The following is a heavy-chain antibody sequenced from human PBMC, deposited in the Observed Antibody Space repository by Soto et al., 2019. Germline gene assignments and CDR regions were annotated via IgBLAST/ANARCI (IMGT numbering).Heavy chain of an antibody. Sequence: QVQLVQSGAEVKKPGSSVKVSCKASGGTFSSYAISWVRQAPGQGLEWMGGIIPIFGTANYAQKLQGRVTITADESTSTAYMELSSLRSEDTAVYYCARSPDRITLDWYFDLWGRGTLVTVSS. J-gene: IGHJ2*01. CDR2: IIPIFGTA. CDR3: ARSPDRITLDWYFDL. CDR1: GGTFSSYA. V-gene: IGHV1-69*01. D-gene: IGHD3-10*01.